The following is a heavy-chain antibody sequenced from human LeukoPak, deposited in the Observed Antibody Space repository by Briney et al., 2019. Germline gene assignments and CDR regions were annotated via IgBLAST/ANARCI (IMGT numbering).Heavy chain of an antibody. CDR1: GGTFSSYA. Sequence: ASVKVSCKASGGTFSSYAIGWVRQAPGQGLEWMGGIIPIFGTANYAQKFQGRVTITADESTSTAYMELSSLRSEDTAVYYCAGEFYDSSGYYYPPYYYYYGMDVWGQGTTVTVSS. D-gene: IGHD3-22*01. J-gene: IGHJ6*02. CDR2: IIPIFGTA. CDR3: AGEFYDSSGYYYPPYYYYYGMDV. V-gene: IGHV1-69*13.